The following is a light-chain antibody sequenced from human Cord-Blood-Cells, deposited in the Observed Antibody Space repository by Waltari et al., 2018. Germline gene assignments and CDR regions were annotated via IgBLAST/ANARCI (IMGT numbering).Light chain of an antibody. CDR3: CSYAGSSTWV. CDR1: RSAVGSYNL. CDR2: EGS. J-gene: IGLJ3*02. Sequence: QSALTQPASVSGSPGQSITIPCTGTRSAVGSYNLVSWYQQHQGKAPKLLIDEGSKRPSGVSNRFSGSKSGNTASLTISGLQAEDEADYYCCSYAGSSTWVFGGGTKLTVL. V-gene: IGLV2-23*01.